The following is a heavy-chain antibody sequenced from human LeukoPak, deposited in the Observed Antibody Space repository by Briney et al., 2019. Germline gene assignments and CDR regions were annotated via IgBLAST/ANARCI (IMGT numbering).Heavy chain of an antibody. CDR1: GGSFSGYY. V-gene: IGHV4-34*01. J-gene: IGHJ5*02. Sequence: SETLSLTCAVYGGSFSGYYWSWIRQPPGKGLEWIGEINHSGSTNYNPSLKSRVTTSVDTSKNQFSLKLSSVTAADTAVYYCARRRYCSSTSCYMGWFDPWGQGTLVTVSS. D-gene: IGHD2-2*02. CDR2: INHSGST. CDR3: ARRRYCSSTSCYMGWFDP.